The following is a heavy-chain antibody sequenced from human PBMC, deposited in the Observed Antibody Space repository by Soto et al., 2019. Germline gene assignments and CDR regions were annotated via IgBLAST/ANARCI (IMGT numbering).Heavy chain of an antibody. CDR3: ASTYDSSGYFSFIDY. D-gene: IGHD3-22*01. V-gene: IGHV3-30-3*01. J-gene: IGHJ4*02. Sequence: ESGGGVIQPGRSLRLSCAASGFTFSSYAMHWVRQAPGKGLEWVAVISYDGSNKYYADSVKGRFTISRDNSKNTLYLQMNSLRAEDTAVYYCASTYDSSGYFSFIDYWGQGTLLTVSS. CDR2: ISYDGSNK. CDR1: GFTFSSYA.